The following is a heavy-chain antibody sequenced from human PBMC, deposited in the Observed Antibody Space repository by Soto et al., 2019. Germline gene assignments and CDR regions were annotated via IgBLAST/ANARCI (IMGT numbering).Heavy chain of an antibody. Sequence: SQTLSLTCAISGDSVSSNSAAWNWIRQSPSRGLEWLGRTYYRSKWYNDYAVSVKSRITINPDTSKNQFSLQLNSVTPEDTAVYYCAREEAAAGTSVDWFDPWGQGXLVTVYS. CDR2: TYYRSKWYN. J-gene: IGHJ5*02. V-gene: IGHV6-1*01. CDR3: AREEAAAGTSVDWFDP. CDR1: GDSVSSNSAA. D-gene: IGHD6-13*01.